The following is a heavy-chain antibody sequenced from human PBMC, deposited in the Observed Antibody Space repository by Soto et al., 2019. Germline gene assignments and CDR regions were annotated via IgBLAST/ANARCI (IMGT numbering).Heavy chain of an antibody. Sequence: GGSLRLSCAASGFTFSDYYMSWIRQAPGKGLEWVSYISSSSSYTNYADSVKGRFTISRDNAKNSLYLQMNSLRAEDTAVYYCARDPRETYYYYGMDVWGQGTTVTVSS. CDR1: GFTFSDYY. CDR2: ISSSSSYT. V-gene: IGHV3-11*06. CDR3: ARDPRETYYYYGMDV. J-gene: IGHJ6*02.